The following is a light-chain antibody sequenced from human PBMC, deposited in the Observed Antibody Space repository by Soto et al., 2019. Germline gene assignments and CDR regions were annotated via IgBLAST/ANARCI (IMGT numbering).Light chain of an antibody. Sequence: DVVMTQSPLSLPVTLGQPASISCRSSQSLVYSDGNTYLNWFQQRPGQSPRRLIYKVSNRDSGVPDRFGGSGSGTDFTLKISRVEAEDVGVYYCMQCTHWPRTFGQGTKVEIK. CDR2: KVS. V-gene: IGKV2-30*01. CDR1: QSLVYSDGNTY. J-gene: IGKJ1*01. CDR3: MQCTHWPRT.